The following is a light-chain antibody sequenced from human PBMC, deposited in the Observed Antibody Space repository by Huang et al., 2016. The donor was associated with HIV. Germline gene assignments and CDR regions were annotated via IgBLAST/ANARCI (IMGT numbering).Light chain of an antibody. J-gene: IGKJ4*01. CDR1: QGIKNH. Sequence: IQLTQSPSSLSASVGDTVTITCRASQGIKNHLAWFQQKQGKAPKSLIYAAFNLQSGVPAKFSGSGSGTDFTLTIESLQPEDFATYYCQQYNTYPITFGGGTKVEI. CDR3: QQYNTYPIT. V-gene: IGKV1-16*02. CDR2: AAF.